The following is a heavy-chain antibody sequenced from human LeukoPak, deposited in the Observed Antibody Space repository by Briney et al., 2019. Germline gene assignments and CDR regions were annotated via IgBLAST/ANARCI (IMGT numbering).Heavy chain of an antibody. V-gene: IGHV4-39*07. J-gene: IGHJ6*03. Sequence: SETLSLTCTVSGGSISSSSYYWGWIRQPPGKGLEWIGSIYYSGSTYYNPSLKSRVTISVDTSKNQFSLKLSSVTAADTAVYYCARGSITMVRGVMAFYYYYYMDVWGKGTTVTVSS. CDR3: ARGSITMVRGVMAFYYYYYMDV. CDR1: GGSISSSSYY. D-gene: IGHD3-10*01. CDR2: IYYSGST.